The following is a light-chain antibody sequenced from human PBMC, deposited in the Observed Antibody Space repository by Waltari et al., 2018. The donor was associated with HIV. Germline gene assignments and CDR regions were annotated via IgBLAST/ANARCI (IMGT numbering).Light chain of an antibody. V-gene: IGKV1-9*01. CDR3: QQLNSYPYT. CDR1: QGISSY. Sequence: DIQLTQSPSFLSASVGDRVTITCRASQGISSYLAWYQQKPGKAPKLLIYAASTLQSGIPSRFSGSGSGTEFTLTIISLQPEDFATYSCQQLNSYPYTFGQGTKLEIK. J-gene: IGKJ2*01. CDR2: AAS.